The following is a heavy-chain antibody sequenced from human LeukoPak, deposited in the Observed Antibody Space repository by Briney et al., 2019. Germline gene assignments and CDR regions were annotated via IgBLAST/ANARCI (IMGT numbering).Heavy chain of an antibody. D-gene: IGHD4-17*01. CDR3: AKSRPGDSLDY. Sequence: GGSLRLSCEASGFTFTTYSMTWVRQAPGKGLEWVSIISSGSSAIFSADALKGRFTISRDNSKNTLYLQMNSLRAEDTAVYYCAKSRPGDSLDYWGQGTLVTVSS. CDR1: GFTFTTYS. J-gene: IGHJ4*02. V-gene: IGHV3-21*04. CDR2: ISSGSSAI.